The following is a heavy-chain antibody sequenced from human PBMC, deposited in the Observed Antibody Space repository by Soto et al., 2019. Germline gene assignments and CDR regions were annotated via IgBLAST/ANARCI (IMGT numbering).Heavy chain of an antibody. V-gene: IGHV4-31*03. D-gene: IGHD6-13*01. CDR1: GGSISSGGYY. CDR2: IYYSGST. CDR3: ARAVAAAEYYYYGMDV. J-gene: IGHJ6*02. Sequence: SETLSLTCTVSGGSISSGGYYWSWIRQHPGKGLEWIGYIYYSGSTYYNPSLKSRVTISVDTSKNQFSLKLSSVTAADTAVYYCARAVAAAEYYYYGMDVWGQGTTVTVSS.